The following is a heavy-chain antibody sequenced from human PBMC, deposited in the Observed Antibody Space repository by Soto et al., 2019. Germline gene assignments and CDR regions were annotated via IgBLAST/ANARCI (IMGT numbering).Heavy chain of an antibody. J-gene: IGHJ6*03. CDR3: AKSPRGSGIYSYYMDV. D-gene: IGHD3-10*01. CDR2: ISGSGGST. V-gene: IGHV3-23*01. CDR1: GFTFSSYA. Sequence: GESLKISCAASGFTFSSYAMTWVRQAPGKGLEWVSAISGSGGSTYDADSMRGRFTISRDNSKNTLYLQMNSLRAEDTAVYYCAKSPRGSGIYSYYMDVWGKGTTVTVSS.